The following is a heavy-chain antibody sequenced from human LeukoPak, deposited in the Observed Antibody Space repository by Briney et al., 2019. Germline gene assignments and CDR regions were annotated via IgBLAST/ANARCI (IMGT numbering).Heavy chain of an antibody. CDR3: ASYKYRVWYFDY. CDR1: GFTVSSNY. J-gene: IGHJ4*02. CDR2: IYSGGST. Sequence: PGGSLRLSCAASGFTVSSNYMSWVRQAPGKGLEWVSVIYSGGSTYYADSVKGRFTISRDNSKNTLYLQMNSLRAEDTAVYYCASYKYRVWYFDYWGQGTLVTVSS. V-gene: IGHV3-66*01. D-gene: IGHD1-1*01.